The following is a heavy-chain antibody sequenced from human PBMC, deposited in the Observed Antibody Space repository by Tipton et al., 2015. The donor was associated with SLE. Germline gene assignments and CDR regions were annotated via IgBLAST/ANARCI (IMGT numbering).Heavy chain of an antibody. CDR3: ARVDSAWYLEY. V-gene: IGHV4-34*01. CDR2: INHSGST. CDR1: GGSISNYY. Sequence: TLSLTCTVSGGSISNYYWSWIRQPPGKGLECIGEINHSGSTNYNPSLKSRVTISVDTSKNQFSLKLSSVTAADTAVYYCARVDSAWYLEYWGQGTLVTVSS. J-gene: IGHJ4*02. D-gene: IGHD6-19*01.